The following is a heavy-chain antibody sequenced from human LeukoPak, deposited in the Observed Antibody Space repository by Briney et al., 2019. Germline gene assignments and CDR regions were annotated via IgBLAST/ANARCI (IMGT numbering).Heavy chain of an antibody. CDR3: ARDRDGSYDY. D-gene: IGHD1-26*01. J-gene: IGHJ4*02. V-gene: IGHV3-74*01. Sequence: GGSLRLSCVVSGFTFSSYWMHWVRQPPGKGLVWVSRINSDGSITTYADSVKGRFTISRDNAKNTLYLQMNSLRAEDMAVYYCARDRDGSYDYWGQGTLVTVSS. CDR2: INSDGSIT. CDR1: GFTFSSYW.